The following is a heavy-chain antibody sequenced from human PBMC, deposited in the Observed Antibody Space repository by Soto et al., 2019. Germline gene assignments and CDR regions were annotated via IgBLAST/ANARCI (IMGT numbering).Heavy chain of an antibody. V-gene: IGHV4-34*01. D-gene: IGHD6-13*01. CDR1: GGSFSGYY. CDR3: ARTYSSSWSPFDY. Sequence: QVQLQQWGAGLLKPSETLSLTCAVYGGSFSGYYWSWIRQPPGKGLEWSGEINQSGGTNYNPSLKSRVTISVDTSETQFSLKLSSVTAADTAVYYCARTYSSSWSPFDYWGQGTLVTVSS. CDR2: INQSGGT. J-gene: IGHJ4*02.